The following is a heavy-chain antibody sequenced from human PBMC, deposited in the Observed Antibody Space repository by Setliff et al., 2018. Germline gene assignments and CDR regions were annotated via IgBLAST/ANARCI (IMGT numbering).Heavy chain of an antibody. V-gene: IGHV1-69*05. CDR2: TIPMFRTT. CDR3: VREGVDRRSSTDYRYYMDV. CDR1: GGTFSNYG. Sequence: SVKVSCKASGGTFSNYGISWVRQAPGQGLEWMGGTIPMFRTTNYARKFQGRVTIITDESTSTAYMQLSSLGSDDTAVYYCVREGVDRRSSTDYRYYMDVWGEGTTVTVS. J-gene: IGHJ6*03. D-gene: IGHD5-12*01.